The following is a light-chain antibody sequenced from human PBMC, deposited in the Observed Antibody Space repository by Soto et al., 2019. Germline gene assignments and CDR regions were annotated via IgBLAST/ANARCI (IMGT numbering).Light chain of an antibody. J-gene: IGKJ4*01. CDR3: QHYGSSPFT. CDR1: QSVSSTY. Sequence: EIVLTQSPGTLSLSPGERATLSCTASQSVSSTYLGWYQQKPGQPPRLLIYGASSRATGIPDRFSGSGSGTDFTLTISRLEPEDFAVYYCQHYGSSPFTFGGGTKV. V-gene: IGKV3-20*01. CDR2: GAS.